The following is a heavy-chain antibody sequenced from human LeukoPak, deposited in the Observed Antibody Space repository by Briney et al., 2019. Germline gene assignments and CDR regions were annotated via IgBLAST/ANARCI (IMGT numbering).Heavy chain of an antibody. CDR1: GGTFSSYA. V-gene: IGHV1-69*05. CDR2: IIPIFGTA. J-gene: IGHJ4*02. D-gene: IGHD3-22*01. Sequence: SVKVSCKASGGTFSSYAISWVRQAPGQGLEWMGGIIPIFGTANYAQKFQGRVTITTDESTSTAYMELSSLRSGDTAVYYCASCPPQDYYDSSGYYRHYFDYWGQGTLVTVSS. CDR3: ASCPPQDYYDSSGYYRHYFDY.